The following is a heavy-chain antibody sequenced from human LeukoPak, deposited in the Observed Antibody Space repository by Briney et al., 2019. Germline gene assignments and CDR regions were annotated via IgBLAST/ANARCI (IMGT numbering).Heavy chain of an antibody. CDR2: IYYSGST. Sequence: SETLSLTCTVSGGSISSGGYSWSWIRQHPGKGLEWIGYIYYSGSTYYNPSLKSRVTISVDTSKNQFSLKLSSVTAADTAVYYCARHSSTSPYYYYGMDVWGQGTTVTVSS. V-gene: IGHV4-31*03. D-gene: IGHD2-2*01. J-gene: IGHJ6*02. CDR3: ARHSSTSPYYYYGMDV. CDR1: GGSISSGGYS.